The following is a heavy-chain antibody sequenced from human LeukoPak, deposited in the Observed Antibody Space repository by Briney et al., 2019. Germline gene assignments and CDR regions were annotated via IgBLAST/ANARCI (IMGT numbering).Heavy chain of an antibody. CDR2: ISSSSSYI. CDR3: ARGDMGSYSYYFDY. Sequence: GGSLRLSCAASGFTVSSNYMSWVRQAPGKGLEWVSSISSSSSYIYYADSVKGRFTISRDNAKNSLYLQMNSLRAEDTAVYYCARGDMGSYSYYFDYWGQGTLVTVSS. D-gene: IGHD1-26*01. V-gene: IGHV3-21*01. CDR1: GFTVSSNY. J-gene: IGHJ4*02.